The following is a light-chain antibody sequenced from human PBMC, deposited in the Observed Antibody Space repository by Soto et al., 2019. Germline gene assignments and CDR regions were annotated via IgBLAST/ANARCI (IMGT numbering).Light chain of an antibody. J-gene: IGKJ2*01. Sequence: EIVMTQSPATLSVSPGERATLSCRASQSVSSNLAWYQQKPGQAPRLLIYGASTRATGIPARFSGSGSGTEFTLIISSVQSGDFAVYYCQQYNDWPYTFGQGTKLESK. CDR2: GAS. CDR3: QQYNDWPYT. V-gene: IGKV3-15*01. CDR1: QSVSSN.